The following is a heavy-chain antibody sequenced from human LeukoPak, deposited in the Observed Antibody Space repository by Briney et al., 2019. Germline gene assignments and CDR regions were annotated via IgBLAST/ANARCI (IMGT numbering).Heavy chain of an antibody. CDR3: ARGGDSSIIGVAFDI. Sequence: PGGSLRLSCAASGFTFSSYSMNWGRPAPGKGLEWVSSISSSSSYIYYADSVKGRFTISRDNAKNSLYLQMNSLRAEDTAVYYCARGGDSSIIGVAFDIWGQGTMVTVSS. J-gene: IGHJ3*02. CDR2: ISSSSSYI. D-gene: IGHD6-13*01. V-gene: IGHV3-21*01. CDR1: GFTFSSYS.